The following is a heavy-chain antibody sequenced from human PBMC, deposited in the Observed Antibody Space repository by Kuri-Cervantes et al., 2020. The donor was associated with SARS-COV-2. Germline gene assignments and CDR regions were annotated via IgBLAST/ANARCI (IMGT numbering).Heavy chain of an antibody. CDR2: INHSGST. Sequence: SETLSLTCAVYGGSFSGYYWSWIRQPPEKGLEWIGEINHSGSTNYNPSLKSRVTISVDASKNQFSLKLSSVTAADTAVYYCARVSSGITGKRGGAFDIWGQGTMVTVSS. CDR3: ARVSSGITGKRGGAFDI. D-gene: IGHD1-20*01. CDR1: GGSFSGYY. V-gene: IGHV4-34*01. J-gene: IGHJ3*02.